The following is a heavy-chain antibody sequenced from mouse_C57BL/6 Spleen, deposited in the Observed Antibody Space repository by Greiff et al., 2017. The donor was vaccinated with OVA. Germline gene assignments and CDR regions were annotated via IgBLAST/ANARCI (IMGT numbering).Heavy chain of an antibody. Sequence: QVQLQQPGAELVRPGSSVKLSCKASGYTFTSYWMHWVKQRPIQGLEWIGNIDPSDSETHYNQKFKDKATLTVDKSSSTAYMQLSSLTSEDSAVYYCASQGDYYHPYWYFDGWGTGTTVTVSS. D-gene: IGHD1-1*01. J-gene: IGHJ1*03. CDR3: ASQGDYYHPYWYFDG. CDR1: GYTFTSYW. CDR2: IDPSDSET. V-gene: IGHV1-52*01.